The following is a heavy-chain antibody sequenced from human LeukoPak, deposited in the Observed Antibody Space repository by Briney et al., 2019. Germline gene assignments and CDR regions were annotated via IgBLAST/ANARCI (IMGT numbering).Heavy chain of an antibody. V-gene: IGHV3-11*04. CDR2: ISSSGSTI. CDR3: ARASGWWYYYYYMDV. Sequence: GGSLRLSCAASGFTFSDYYMSWIRQAPGKGLEWVSYISSSGSTIYYADSVKGRFTISRDNAKNSLYLQMNSLRAEDTAVYYCARASGWWYYYYYMDVWGKGTTVTVSS. CDR1: GFTFSDYY. J-gene: IGHJ6*03. D-gene: IGHD6-19*01.